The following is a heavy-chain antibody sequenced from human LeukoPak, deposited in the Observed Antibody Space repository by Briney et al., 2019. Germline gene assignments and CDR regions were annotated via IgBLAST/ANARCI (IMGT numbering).Heavy chain of an antibody. CDR2: SNAGNGNT. D-gene: IGHD3-10*01. CDR3: ARDRRITMVRGVIIPFDY. J-gene: IGHJ4*02. V-gene: IGHV1-3*02. CDR1: GYTFTSYA. Sequence: ASVKVSCKASGYTFTSYAMHWVRQAPGQRLEWMGWSNAGNGNTKYSQEFQGRVTITRDTSASTAYMELSSLRSEDTAVYYCARDRRITMVRGVIIPFDYWGQGTLVTVSS.